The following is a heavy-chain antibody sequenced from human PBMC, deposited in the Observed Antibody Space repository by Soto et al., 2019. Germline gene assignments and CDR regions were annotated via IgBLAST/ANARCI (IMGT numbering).Heavy chain of an antibody. CDR3: VSSRTAVFGDALDI. Sequence: SETLSLTCSVSGDSISSYFKNWIRQAPGKGLEWIGCIYDSGDANYNPSLKSRVTISLDTSKKQFSLKLSSVTAADTAAYYCVSSRTAVFGDALDIWALGTMVTVSS. D-gene: IGHD2-21*02. V-gene: IGHV4-59*03. CDR1: GDSISSYF. CDR2: IYDSGDA. J-gene: IGHJ3*02.